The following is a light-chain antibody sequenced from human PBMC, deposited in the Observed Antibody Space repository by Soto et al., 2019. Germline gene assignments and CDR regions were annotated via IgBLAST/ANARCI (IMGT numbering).Light chain of an antibody. CDR2: DAS. J-gene: IGKJ1*01. CDR1: QSISNW. Sequence: DIQMTQSPSTLSASVGDRVTITCRASQSISNWLAWYQQKPGKAPKILIHDASSLQSGVPSRFSGRGSGAEFTLTISSQQPDDFATYYLQQYNSYSTFGQGTKVEIK. CDR3: QQYNSYST. V-gene: IGKV1-5*01.